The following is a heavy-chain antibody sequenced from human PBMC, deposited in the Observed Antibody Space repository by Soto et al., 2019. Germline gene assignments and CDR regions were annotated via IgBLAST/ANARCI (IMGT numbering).Heavy chain of an antibody. J-gene: IGHJ4*02. D-gene: IGHD1-7*01. CDR2: INAGNGNT. CDR3: ARAPLGLWNYGY. Sequence: ASVKVSCKASGYTFTSYAMHWVRQAPGQRLEWMGWINAGNGNTKYSQKFQGRVTITRDTSASTAYMELSSLRSEDTAVYYCARAPLGLWNYGYWGQGTLVTVSS. V-gene: IGHV1-3*01. CDR1: GYTFTSYA.